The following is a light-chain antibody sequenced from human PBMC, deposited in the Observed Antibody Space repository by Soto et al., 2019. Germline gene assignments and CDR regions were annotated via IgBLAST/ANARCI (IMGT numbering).Light chain of an antibody. J-gene: IGKJ2*01. V-gene: IGKV1-33*01. CDR1: QDIRNY. Sequence: DIQMTQSPSSLSASVGDRVTITCQASQDIRNYLNWYQQKPGKAPKLLIYDVSNLKIGVPSRFSGSGSWADFTFTISSLQPEDIATYYCPQYDNLPLTFGQGTKLVIK. CDR2: DVS. CDR3: PQYDNLPLT.